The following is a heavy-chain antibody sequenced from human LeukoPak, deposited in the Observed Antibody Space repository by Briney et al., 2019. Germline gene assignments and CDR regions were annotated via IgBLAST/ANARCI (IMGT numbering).Heavy chain of an antibody. J-gene: IGHJ4*02. CDR3: ARTKWLQTMIGDFDY. D-gene: IGHD3-10*02. CDR2: ISYDGSNK. Sequence: GGSLRLSCAASGFTFSSYAMHWVRQAPGKGLEWVAVISYDGSNKYYEDSVKGRFTISRDNSKNTLYLQMNSLRAEDTAVYYCARTKWLQTMIGDFDYWGQGTLVTVSP. CDR1: GFTFSSYA. V-gene: IGHV3-30-3*01.